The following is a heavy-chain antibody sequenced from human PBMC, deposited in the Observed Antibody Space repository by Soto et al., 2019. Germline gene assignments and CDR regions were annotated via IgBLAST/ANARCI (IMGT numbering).Heavy chain of an antibody. J-gene: IGHJ2*01. V-gene: IGHV3-53*01. Sequence: PGGSQRLPYAASVLTFSSYWMHWDCQAQGKGLVWVSVIYSGGITYYADSVKGRFTISRDNSKNTLYLQMNSLRAEDTAVYYCARAVVVAAIEIRYFDLWGRGTLVTVSS. CDR1: VLTFSSYW. CDR3: ARAVVVAAIEIRYFDL. D-gene: IGHD2-15*01. CDR2: IYSGGIT.